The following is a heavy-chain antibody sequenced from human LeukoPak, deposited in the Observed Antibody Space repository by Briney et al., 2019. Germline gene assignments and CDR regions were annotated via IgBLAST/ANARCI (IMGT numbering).Heavy chain of an antibody. V-gene: IGHV4-59*01. CDR3: ARAGIVPAAIEGFDY. D-gene: IGHD2-2*02. Sequence: GSLRLSCAASGFTFSSYAMSWIRQPPGKGLEWIGYIYYSGSTNYNPSLKSRVTISVDTSKNQFSLKLSSVTAADTAVYYCARAGIVPAAIEGFDYWGQGALVTVSS. CDR2: IYYSGST. J-gene: IGHJ4*02. CDR1: GFTFSSYA.